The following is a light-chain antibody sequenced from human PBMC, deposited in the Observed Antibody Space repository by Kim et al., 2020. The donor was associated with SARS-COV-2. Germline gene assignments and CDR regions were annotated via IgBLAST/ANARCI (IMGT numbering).Light chain of an antibody. CDR3: AAWDDSLSGWV. J-gene: IGLJ3*02. CDR2: SNN. Sequence: QSVLTQPPSASGTPGQRVTISCSGSSSNIGSNYVYWYQQLPGTAPKLLIYSNNQRPSGVPDRFSGYKSGTSASLAISGLQSEDEADYYCAAWDDSLSGWVFGGGTQLTVL. V-gene: IGLV1-47*02. CDR1: SSNIGSNY.